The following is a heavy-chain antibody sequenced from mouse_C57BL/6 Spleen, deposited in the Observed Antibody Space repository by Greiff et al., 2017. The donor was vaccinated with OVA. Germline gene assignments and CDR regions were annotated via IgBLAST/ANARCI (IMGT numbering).Heavy chain of an antibody. CDR1: GYSITSGYY. Sequence: DVKLVESGPGLVKPSQSLSLTCSVSGYSITSGYYWNWIRQFPGNKLEWMGYISYDGSNNYNPSLKNRISITRDTSKNQFFLKLNSVTTEDTATYYCARERWYLDYWGQGTTLTVSS. D-gene: IGHD2-3*01. J-gene: IGHJ2*01. CDR2: ISYDGSN. CDR3: ARERWYLDY. V-gene: IGHV3-6*01.